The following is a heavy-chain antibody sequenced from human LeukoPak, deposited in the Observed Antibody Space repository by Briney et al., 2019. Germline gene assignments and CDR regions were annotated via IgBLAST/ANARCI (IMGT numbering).Heavy chain of an antibody. CDR2: VNPNTGNT. J-gene: IGHJ4*02. V-gene: IGHV1-8*01. Sequence: ASVKVSCKAAGYTFTSYDLNWVRQASGQGLEWMGWVNPNTGNTDYAQKFQGRVTMTRNTSTSTAYLELRSLRSEDTAVYYCARGFLGRNPVFWGQGTLVTVSS. CDR1: GYTFTSYD. CDR3: ARGFLGRNPVF. D-gene: IGHD2/OR15-2a*01.